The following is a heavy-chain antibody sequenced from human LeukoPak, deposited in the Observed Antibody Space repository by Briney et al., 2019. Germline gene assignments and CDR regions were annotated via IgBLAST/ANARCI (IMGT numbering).Heavy chain of an antibody. Sequence: SETPSLTCAVYGGSFSGYYWSWIRQPPGKGLEWIGEINHSGSTNYNPSLKSRVTISVDTSKNQFSLKLSSVTAADTAVYYCARLGFYYYMDVWGKGTTVTISS. CDR1: GGSFSGYY. D-gene: IGHD3-16*01. CDR2: INHSGST. CDR3: ARLGFYYYMDV. J-gene: IGHJ6*03. V-gene: IGHV4-34*01.